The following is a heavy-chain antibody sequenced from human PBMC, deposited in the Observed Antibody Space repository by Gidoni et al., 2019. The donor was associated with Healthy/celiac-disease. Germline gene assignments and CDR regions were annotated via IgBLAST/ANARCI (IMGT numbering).Heavy chain of an antibody. CDR3: ARDPWFGAGDYYYYGMDV. D-gene: IGHD3-10*01. CDR1: GFTVSSTY. J-gene: IGHJ6*02. V-gene: IGHV3-66*01. CDR2: IYSGGST. Sequence: EVQLVESGGGLVQPGGSLRLSCAASGFTVSSTYMSWVRQAPGKGLEWVSVIYSGGSTYYADSVKGRFTISRDNSKNTLFLQMNSLRAEDTAVYYCARDPWFGAGDYYYYGMDVWGQGTTVTVSS.